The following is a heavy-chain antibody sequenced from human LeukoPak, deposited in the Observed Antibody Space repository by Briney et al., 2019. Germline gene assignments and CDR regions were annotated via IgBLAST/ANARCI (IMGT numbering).Heavy chain of an antibody. CDR2: IYYSGST. CDR1: GGSISSSSYY. J-gene: IGHJ6*03. D-gene: IGHD3-22*01. V-gene: IGHV4-39*07. Sequence: SETLSLTCTVSGGSISSSSYYWGWIRQPPGRGLEWIGSIYYSGSTSYNPSLKCRVTISVDTSKNQFSLKLSSVTAADTAVYYCARMITYYYYYMDVWGKGTTVTVSS. CDR3: ARMITYYYYYMDV.